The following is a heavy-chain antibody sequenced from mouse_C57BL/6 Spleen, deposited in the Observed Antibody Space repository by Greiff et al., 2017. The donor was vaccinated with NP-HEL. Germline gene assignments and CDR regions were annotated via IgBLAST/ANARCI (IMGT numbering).Heavy chain of an antibody. J-gene: IGHJ2*01. Sequence: VQLQQPGAELVRPGSSVKLSCKASGYTFTSYWMHWVKQRPIQGLEWIGNIDPSDSETHYNQKFKDKATLTVDKSSSTAYMQLSSLTSEDSAVYYCARSVVGEYFDYWGQGTTLTVSS. CDR3: ARSVVGEYFDY. V-gene: IGHV1-52*01. CDR2: IDPSDSET. CDR1: GYTFTSYW. D-gene: IGHD1-1*01.